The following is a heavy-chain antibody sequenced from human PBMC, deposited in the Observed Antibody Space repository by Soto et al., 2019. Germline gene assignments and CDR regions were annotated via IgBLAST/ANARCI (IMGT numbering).Heavy chain of an antibody. CDR2: AIPVFGTT. D-gene: IGHD6-13*01. V-gene: IGHV1-69*01. J-gene: IGHJ3*01. CDR1: GDTFMYYD. CDR3: ARTYIAASRPTASDL. Sequence: QVQLVQSGAEVRKPGSSVKVSCKASGDTFMYYDFTWVLQAPGQGLEWVGQAIPVFGTTNHAQKFQGRVTFTADESTSTAYMELSSLRFEDTAVYFCARTYIAASRPTASDLWGQGTMVTVSS.